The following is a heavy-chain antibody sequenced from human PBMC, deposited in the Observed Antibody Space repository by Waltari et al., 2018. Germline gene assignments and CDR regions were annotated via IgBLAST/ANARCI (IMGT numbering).Heavy chain of an antibody. CDR3: ARVPLPWYLDY. CDR2: INQDGNGL. Sequence: EVQVVESGGGLVQPGGSLRLSCAASGFTFSKYWMTWVRRAPGKGLELVANINQDGNGLHYVDSVRGRFTISRDNAKNSMFLQMNSLRAEDTAVYYCARVPLPWYLDYWGQGTLVTVSS. CDR1: GFTFSKYW. J-gene: IGHJ4*02. V-gene: IGHV3-7*01.